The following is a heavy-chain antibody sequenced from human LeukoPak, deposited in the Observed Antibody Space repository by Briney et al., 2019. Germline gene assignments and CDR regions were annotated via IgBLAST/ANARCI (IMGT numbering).Heavy chain of an antibody. CDR2: VIPTLGIA. J-gene: IGHJ4*02. CDR3: AREYGGGYSYGYYY. D-gene: IGHD5-18*01. CDR1: GGTFSSYA. Sequence: ASVKVSCKASGGTFSSYAISWVRQAPGKGLEWVGRVIPTLGIANYAQSFRGRVTITADKSTGTAYMELSSPRSEDTAVYYCAREYGGGYSYGYYYWGQGTLVSVSS. V-gene: IGHV1-69*04.